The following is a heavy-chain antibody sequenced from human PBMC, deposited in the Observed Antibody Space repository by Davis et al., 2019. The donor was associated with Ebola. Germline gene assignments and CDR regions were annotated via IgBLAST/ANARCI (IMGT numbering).Heavy chain of an antibody. CDR1: GFTFPTTY. D-gene: IGHD5-18*01. J-gene: IGHJ5*02. Sequence: GASLRLSCGASGFTFPTTYMTFVRQAPGKGLAWVAIIYAGGSAYYADSVQGRFSISRDDSKNTLYLQMTNLGAEDTPVYYCATGYIYPSWGQGTLVTVSS. V-gene: IGHV3-66*01. CDR3: ATGYIYPS. CDR2: IYAGGSA.